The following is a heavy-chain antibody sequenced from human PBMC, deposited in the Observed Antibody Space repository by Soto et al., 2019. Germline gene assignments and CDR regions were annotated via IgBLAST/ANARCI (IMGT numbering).Heavy chain of an antibody. Sequence: QVQLVESGGGVVQPGRSLRLSCAASGFTFSSYAMHWVRQAPGKGLEWVAVISYDGRNKYYADSVKGRFTISRDNSNNTLYLQMNSLRAEDTAVYYGAIEDGDDVLSPLFDPWGQGTLVTVSS. J-gene: IGHJ5*02. V-gene: IGHV3-30-3*01. CDR3: AIEDGDDVLSPLFDP. CDR1: GFTFSSYA. D-gene: IGHD4-17*01. CDR2: ISYDGRNK.